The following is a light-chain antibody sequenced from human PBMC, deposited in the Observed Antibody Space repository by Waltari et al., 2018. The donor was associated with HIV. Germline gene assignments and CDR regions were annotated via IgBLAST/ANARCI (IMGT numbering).Light chain of an antibody. CDR3: QQGYITPPVP. V-gene: IGKV1-39*01. CDR2: AAS. Sequence: DIQMTQSPSSLSASVGDSVTITCRASQSSSSYLNWYQQKPGKAPKLLISAASRLQSGVPSRFSGSGFGTEFTVTISSLQPEYFATYYCQQGYITPPVPFGQGTRLDIK. J-gene: IGKJ5*01. CDR1: QSSSSY.